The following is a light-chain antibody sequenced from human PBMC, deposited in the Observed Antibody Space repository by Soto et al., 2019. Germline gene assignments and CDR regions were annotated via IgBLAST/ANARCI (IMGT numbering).Light chain of an antibody. CDR2: GAS. V-gene: IGKV3-20*01. CDR1: QSVRSNY. J-gene: IGKJ1*01. Sequence: EIVLTQSPGTLSLSPGERATLSCRASQSVRSNYLAWYQQKPGQAPRLLIYGASNRATGIPDRFSGGVSGKDFTLTISRLEAEDFAVYYCQQYGSSAWTFGQGTKVEIK. CDR3: QQYGSSAWT.